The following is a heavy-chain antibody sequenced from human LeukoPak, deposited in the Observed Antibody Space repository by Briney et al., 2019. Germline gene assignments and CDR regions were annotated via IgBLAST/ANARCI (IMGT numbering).Heavy chain of an antibody. CDR2: ISSSSSTI. CDR3: AGDSRWALDC. J-gene: IGHJ4*02. D-gene: IGHD1-26*01. V-gene: IGHV3-48*02. CDR1: GFTFSTYE. Sequence: GGSLRLSCAASGFTFSTYEMNWVRQAPGKGLEWISYISSSSSTIYYADSVKGRFTISRDNAKNSLYLQMNSLRDEDTAVYYCAGDSRWALDCWGQGTLVTVSS.